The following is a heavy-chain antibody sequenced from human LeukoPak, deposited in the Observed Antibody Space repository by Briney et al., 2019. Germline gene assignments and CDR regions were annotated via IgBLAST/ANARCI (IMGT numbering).Heavy chain of an antibody. D-gene: IGHD2-2*01. V-gene: IGHV4-34*01. CDR1: GGSFSGYY. Sequence: PSETLSLTCAVYGGSFSGYYWSWIRQPPGKGLEWIGEINHSGSTNYNPSLKSRVTISVDTSKNQFSLKLSSVTAADTAVYYYARQAGVPAALVYYYYYMDVWGKGTTVTISS. CDR3: ARQAGVPAALVYYYYYMDV. J-gene: IGHJ6*03. CDR2: INHSGST.